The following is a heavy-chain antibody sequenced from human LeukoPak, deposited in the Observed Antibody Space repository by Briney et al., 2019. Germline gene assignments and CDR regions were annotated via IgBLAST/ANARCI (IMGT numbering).Heavy chain of an antibody. CDR1: GFSLGDYW. D-gene: IGHD2-2*01. V-gene: IGHV3-7*01. CDR2: IKFDGSEI. J-gene: IGHJ5*02. CDR3: ARADCSSSTCYLRRSWFDP. Sequence: PGGSLRLSCAASGFSLGDYWMTWVRQAPGKGLECVGNIKFDGSEIYYRDSVRGRFTISRDNAKNSLYLQMNSLRVEDTGVYYCARADCSSSTCYLRRSWFDPWGQGTLVTVSS.